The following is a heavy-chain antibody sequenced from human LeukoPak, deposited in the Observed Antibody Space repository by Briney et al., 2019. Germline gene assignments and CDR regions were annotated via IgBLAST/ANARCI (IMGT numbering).Heavy chain of an antibody. J-gene: IGHJ4*02. CDR1: GFTFSNYW. D-gene: IGHD4/OR15-4a*01. Sequence: GGSLRLSCEASGFTFSNYWMHWVRQAPGKGLEWVSFIYSDNTHYSDSVKGRFTISRDNSKNTLYLQMNSLRAEDTAVYYCARRAGAYSHPYDYWGQGTLVTVSS. V-gene: IGHV3-53*01. CDR3: ARRAGAYSHPYDY. CDR2: IYSDNT.